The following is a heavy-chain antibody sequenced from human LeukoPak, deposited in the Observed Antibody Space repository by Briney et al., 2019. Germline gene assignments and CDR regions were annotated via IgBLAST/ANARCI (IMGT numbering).Heavy chain of an antibody. CDR3: ARDGDYGGYSGYFYAMDV. CDR2: ISTTGSTT. V-gene: IGHV3-11*01. J-gene: IGHJ6*02. Sequence: GGSLRLSCAASGFTFSDYYMSWIRQAPGKGLEWVSYISTTGSTTHYADSVKGRFTISRDNAKNSLFLQMNSLRAEDTAVYYCARDGDYGGYSGYFYAMDVWGQGTTVTVSS. D-gene: IGHD4-23*01. CDR1: GFTFSDYY.